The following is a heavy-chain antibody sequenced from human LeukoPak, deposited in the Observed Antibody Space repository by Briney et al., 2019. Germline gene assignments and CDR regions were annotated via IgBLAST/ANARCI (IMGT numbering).Heavy chain of an antibody. CDR2: IYSGGTT. Sequence: GGSLRLSCAASGFIFSSYGMHWVRQAPGKGLEWVSLIYSGGTTEYADSVKGRFSISRDISKNTLSLQLSSLRAEDTAVYYCAGGTDFWRGYSFDSWGQGTLVTVSS. V-gene: IGHV3-NL1*01. D-gene: IGHD3-3*01. CDR1: GFIFSSYG. CDR3: AGGTDFWRGYSFDS. J-gene: IGHJ4*02.